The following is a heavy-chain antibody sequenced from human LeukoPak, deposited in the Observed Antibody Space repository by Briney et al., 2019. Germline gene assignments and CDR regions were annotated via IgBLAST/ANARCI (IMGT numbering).Heavy chain of an antibody. V-gene: IGHV3-48*03. Sequence: GGSLRLSCAASGFTFSSYEMNWVRQAPGKGLEWVSYISSSGSTIYYADSVKGRFTISRDNAKNSLYLQMNSLRAEDTAVYYCAKGGISYYDILTGLNYYYMDVWGKGTTVTVSS. D-gene: IGHD3-9*01. CDR3: AKGGISYYDILTGLNYYYMDV. CDR1: GFTFSSYE. J-gene: IGHJ6*03. CDR2: ISSSGSTI.